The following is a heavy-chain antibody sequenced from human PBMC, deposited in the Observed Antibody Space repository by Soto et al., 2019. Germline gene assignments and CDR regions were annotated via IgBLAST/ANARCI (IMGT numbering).Heavy chain of an antibody. J-gene: IGHJ4*02. D-gene: IGHD1-1*01. CDR1: GFSLTTRPVG. CDR3: AHRQLYNGAWNEGTFDY. CDR2: IYWDDDK. V-gene: IGHV2-5*02. Sequence: QITLKESGPTLVKPTQTLTLTCTFSGFSLTTRPVGVGWIRQPPGQALEWLALIYWDDDKRYNPSLKTRVTNPKDTSKHQVVLTLTNMDPVDTATYYCAHRQLYNGAWNEGTFDYWGQGALVTVSS.